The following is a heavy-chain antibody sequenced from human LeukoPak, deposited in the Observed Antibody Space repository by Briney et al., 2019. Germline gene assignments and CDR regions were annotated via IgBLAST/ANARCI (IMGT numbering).Heavy chain of an antibody. CDR1: GGSFSSYY. D-gene: IGHD3-3*01. J-gene: IGHJ5*02. Sequence: SETLSLTCTVSGGSFSSYYWSWIRQPPGKGLEWIGYIYYSGSTDYNPSLKSRVTISVDTSKNQFSLKLSSGTAADTAVYYCARPRRPTLFGVVDPNWFDPWGQGTLVTVSS. V-gene: IGHV4-59*01. CDR2: IYYSGST. CDR3: ARPRRPTLFGVVDPNWFDP.